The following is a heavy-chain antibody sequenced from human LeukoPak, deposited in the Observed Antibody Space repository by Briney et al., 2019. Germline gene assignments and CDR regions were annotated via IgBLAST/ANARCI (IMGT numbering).Heavy chain of an antibody. Sequence: SVTLSLTCTVSGGSISSYYWSWIRQPPGKGLEWIGYIYYSGSTNYNPSLKSRVTISVDTSKNQFSLKLSSVTAADTAVYYCASLYYDSSGYSTLSYFQHWGQGTLVTVSS. J-gene: IGHJ1*01. CDR2: IYYSGST. CDR1: GGSISSYY. D-gene: IGHD3-22*01. V-gene: IGHV4-59*12. CDR3: ASLYYDSSGYSTLSYFQH.